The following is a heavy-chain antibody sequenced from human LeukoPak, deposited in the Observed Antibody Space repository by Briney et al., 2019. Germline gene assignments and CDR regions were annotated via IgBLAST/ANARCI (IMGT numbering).Heavy chain of an antibody. CDR3: ARESERGHDY. V-gene: IGHV4-4*08. D-gene: IGHD1-1*01. CDR1: GGSISSYY. J-gene: IGHJ4*02. CDR2: IYYSGST. Sequence: SETLSLTCTVSGGSISSYYWSWIRQPPGKGLEWIGYIYYSGSTNYNPSLKSRVTISIDTSNNQFYLKLSSLTAADTAVYYCARESERGHDYWGQGTLVTVSS.